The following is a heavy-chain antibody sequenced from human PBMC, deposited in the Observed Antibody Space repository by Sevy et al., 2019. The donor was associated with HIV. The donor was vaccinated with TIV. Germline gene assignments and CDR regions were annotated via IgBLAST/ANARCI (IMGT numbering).Heavy chain of an antibody. J-gene: IGHJ4*02. Sequence: GGSLRLSCAASGFTFSNYWMHWVRQAPGKGRVWVSRINSDGSSTSYADSVKGRFTISRDNAKNTLYLQMNSLRAEDTAVYYCARSYRGHFDYWGQGPLVTVSS. CDR1: GFTFSNYW. CDR2: INSDGSST. D-gene: IGHD4-4*01. V-gene: IGHV3-74*01. CDR3: ARSYRGHFDY.